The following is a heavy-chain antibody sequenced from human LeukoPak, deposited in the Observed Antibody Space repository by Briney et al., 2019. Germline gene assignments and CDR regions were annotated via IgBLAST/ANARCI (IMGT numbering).Heavy chain of an antibody. J-gene: IGHJ6*02. V-gene: IGHV4-59*01. D-gene: IGHD3-22*01. CDR1: GGSISSYY. CDR2: IYYSGST. Sequence: KPSETLSLTCTVSGGSISSYYWSWIRQPPGKGLEWIGYIYYSGSTNYTPSLKSRVTISVDTSKNPFSLKLSSVTAADTAVYYCARVPYYYDSSGYYNYYGMDVWGQGTTVTVSS. CDR3: ARVPYYYDSSGYYNYYGMDV.